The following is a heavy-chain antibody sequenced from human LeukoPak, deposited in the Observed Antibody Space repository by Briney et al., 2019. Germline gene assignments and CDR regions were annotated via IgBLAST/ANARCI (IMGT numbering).Heavy chain of an antibody. J-gene: IGHJ4*02. Sequence: PSETLSLTCTVSGGSISSSSYYWGWIRQPPGKGLEWIGSIYYSGSTYYNPSLKSRVNISVDTSKNQFSLKLSSVTAADPAVYYCARHVRSSRAGYFDYWGQGTLVTVSS. CDR1: GGSISSSSYY. V-gene: IGHV4-39*01. CDR3: ARHVRSSRAGYFDY. D-gene: IGHD1-26*01. CDR2: IYYSGST.